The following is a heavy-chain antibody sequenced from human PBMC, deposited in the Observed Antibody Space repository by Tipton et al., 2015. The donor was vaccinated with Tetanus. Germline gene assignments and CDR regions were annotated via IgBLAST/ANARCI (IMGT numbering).Heavy chain of an antibody. CDR3: ERTVHPRIAVGGFDY. D-gene: IGHD6-19*01. Sequence: QLVQSGAEVKKHGASVKVSCKASGYTFTGYYLHWGRQAPGQGLEWMGWIKPNSGGTNYAQKVQGRVTMTRDTSISTAYMELSRLRSDATAVYYGERTVHPRIAVGGFDYWGQGTLVTVPS. CDR1: GYTFTGYY. J-gene: IGHJ4*02. CDR2: IKPNSGGT. V-gene: IGHV1-2*02.